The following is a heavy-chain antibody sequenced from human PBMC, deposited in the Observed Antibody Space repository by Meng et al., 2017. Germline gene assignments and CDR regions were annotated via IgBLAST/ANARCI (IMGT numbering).Heavy chain of an antibody. CDR3: ARDIDNILTGAHLDY. Sequence: SETLSLTCTVSNYSISSGHYWGWIRQSPGKGLEWIGSVYRSGNAYYNPSVKSRVTISVDVSKNQFSLKLTSVTAADTAMYYCARDIDNILTGAHLDYWGQGKLVTVSS. D-gene: IGHD3-9*01. V-gene: IGHV4-38-2*02. J-gene: IGHJ4*02. CDR1: NYSISSGHY. CDR2: VYRSGNA.